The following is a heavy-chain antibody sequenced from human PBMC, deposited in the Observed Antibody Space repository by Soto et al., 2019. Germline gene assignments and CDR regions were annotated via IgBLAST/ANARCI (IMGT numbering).Heavy chain of an antibody. Sequence: GASVKVSCKASGYTFKTYGINWVRQAPGQGLEWMGWISAYNGNTNYAEKVRGRVTMTTDASTSTAYMELRSLRSDDTAVYYCAREALYSSGWYYSDYWGQGTPVTVSS. CDR2: ISAYNGNT. D-gene: IGHD6-13*01. J-gene: IGHJ4*02. CDR3: AREALYSSGWYYSDY. CDR1: GYTFKTYG. V-gene: IGHV1-18*01.